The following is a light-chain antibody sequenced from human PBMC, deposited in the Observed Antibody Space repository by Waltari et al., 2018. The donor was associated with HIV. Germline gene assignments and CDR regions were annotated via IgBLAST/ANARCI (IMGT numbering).Light chain of an antibody. CDR1: SSNIGRHS. J-gene: IGLJ3*02. V-gene: IGLV1-47*01. Sequence: QSVMTQPPSASGTPGQGVTISCPGSSSNIGRHSVNWYRQLPGTTPKLLIYRNNQRPSGVPDRFSGSKSGTSASLAISGLRSEDEADYYCAAWDDSLSGSWVFGGGTQVTVL. CDR3: AAWDDSLSGSWV. CDR2: RNN.